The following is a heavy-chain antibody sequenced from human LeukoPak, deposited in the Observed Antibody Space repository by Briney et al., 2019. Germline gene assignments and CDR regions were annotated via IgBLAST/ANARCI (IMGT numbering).Heavy chain of an antibody. Sequence: GGSLRLSCAASGFNFINYGMHWVRQAPGKGLEWVAAIWFDGSNTYYADSVKGRFTISRDSSKNTVYLQMKSLRADDTAVYYCAKXGVVTAVPRGAYYNYHVAVWGKGTKVSVSS. CDR1: GFNFINYG. CDR3: AKXGVVTAVPRGAYYNYHVAV. J-gene: IGHJ6*03. CDR2: IWFDGSNT. D-gene: IGHD2-21*02. V-gene: IGHV3-33*06.